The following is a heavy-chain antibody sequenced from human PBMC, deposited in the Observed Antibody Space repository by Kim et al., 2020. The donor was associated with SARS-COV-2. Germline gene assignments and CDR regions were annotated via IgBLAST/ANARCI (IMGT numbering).Heavy chain of an antibody. CDR1: GGSFSGYY. Sequence: SETLSLTCAVYGGSFSGYYWSWIRQPPGKGLEWIGEINHSGSTNYNPSLKSRVTISVDTSKNQFSLKLSSVTAADTAVYYCASQGPAAIKSFDYWGQGTL. D-gene: IGHD2-2*02. CDR3: ASQGPAAIKSFDY. CDR2: INHSGST. V-gene: IGHV4-34*01. J-gene: IGHJ4*02.